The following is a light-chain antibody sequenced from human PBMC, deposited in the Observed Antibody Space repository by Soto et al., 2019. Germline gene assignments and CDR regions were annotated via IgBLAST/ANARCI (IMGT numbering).Light chain of an antibody. V-gene: IGKV3-11*01. J-gene: IGKJ4*01. CDR3: HQRSNWPLT. CDR2: DAS. CDR1: QSVNNY. Sequence: EIVLTQSPATLSLSPGERATLSCRASQSVNNYLAWYQQKPGQAPRLLIYDASSRATDIPARFSVSGSGTDFTLTISSLEPEDFATYYCHQRSNWPLTFGGGTKVEIK.